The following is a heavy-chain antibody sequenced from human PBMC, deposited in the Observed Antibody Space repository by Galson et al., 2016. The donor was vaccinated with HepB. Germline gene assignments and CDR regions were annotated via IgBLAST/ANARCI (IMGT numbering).Heavy chain of an antibody. CDR1: GFTFSSYA. CDR3: ARVAKRANRLWFGELKGFDY. V-gene: IGHV3-30*04. J-gene: IGHJ4*02. CDR2: ISNDGRKK. D-gene: IGHD3-10*01. Sequence: SLRLSCAASGFTFSSYAMHWVRQAPGTGLEWVAVISNDGRKKNYADSVKGRFPISRDNSKNTLYLQMNSLRAEDTAVYCCARVAKRANRLWFGELKGFDYWGQGTLVTVSS.